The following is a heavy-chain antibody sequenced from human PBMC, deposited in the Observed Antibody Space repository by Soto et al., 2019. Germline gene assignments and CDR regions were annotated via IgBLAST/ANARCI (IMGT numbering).Heavy chain of an antibody. Sequence: QVQLVQSGAEVKKPGSSVKVSCKASGGTFSSYTISWVRQAPGQGLEWMGRIIPILGIANYAQKFQGRVTITADKSTSTAYMELSSLRSEDTAVYYCARNYYDSSGYYLYYFDYWGQVTLVTVSS. J-gene: IGHJ4*02. CDR2: IIPILGIA. CDR3: ARNYYDSSGYYLYYFDY. CDR1: GGTFSSYT. V-gene: IGHV1-69*02. D-gene: IGHD3-22*01.